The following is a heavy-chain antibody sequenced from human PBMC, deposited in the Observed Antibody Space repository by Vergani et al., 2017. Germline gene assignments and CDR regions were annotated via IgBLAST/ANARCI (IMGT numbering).Heavy chain of an antibody. CDR3: ARSSWSEYYFAY. D-gene: IGHD6-13*01. V-gene: IGHV2-5*01. Sequence: QITLKESGPTLVKPTQTLTLTCTFSGFSLSTSGVGVGWIRQPPGKALEWLALIYWNDDKRYSPSLKSRLTITKDTSKNQVVLTMTNMDPVDTATYYCARSSWSEYYFAYWGQGTLVTVSS. CDR2: IYWNDDK. J-gene: IGHJ4*02. CDR1: GFSLSTSGVG.